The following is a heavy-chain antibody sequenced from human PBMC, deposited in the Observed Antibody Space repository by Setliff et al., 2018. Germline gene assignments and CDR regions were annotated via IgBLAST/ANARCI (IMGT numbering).Heavy chain of an antibody. CDR2: IKQDGSEK. V-gene: IGHV3-7*01. CDR1: GFTFSSYW. CDR3: ARYLPLDNYYYYGMDV. J-gene: IGHJ6*02. D-gene: IGHD3-3*01. Sequence: GGSLRLSCAASGFTFSSYWMSWVRQAPGKGLEWVANIKQDGSEKYYVDSVKGRFTISRDNAKNSLYLQMNSLRAEDTAVYYCARYLPLDNYYYYGMDVWGQGTTVTVSS.